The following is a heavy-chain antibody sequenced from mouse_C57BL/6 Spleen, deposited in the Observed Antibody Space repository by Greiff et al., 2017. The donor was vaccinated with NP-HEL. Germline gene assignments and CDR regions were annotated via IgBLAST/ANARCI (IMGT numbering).Heavy chain of an antibody. CDR3: ARSDYSNYEGTWFAY. CDR1: GYTFTSYW. V-gene: IGHV1-64*01. D-gene: IGHD2-5*01. Sequence: VQLQQPGAELVKPGASVKLSCKASGYTFTSYWMHWVKQRPGQGLEWIGMIHPNSGSTNYNEKFKSKATLTVDKSSSTAYMQLSSLTSEDSAVYYCARSDYSNYEGTWFAYWGQGTLVTVSA. J-gene: IGHJ3*01. CDR2: IHPNSGST.